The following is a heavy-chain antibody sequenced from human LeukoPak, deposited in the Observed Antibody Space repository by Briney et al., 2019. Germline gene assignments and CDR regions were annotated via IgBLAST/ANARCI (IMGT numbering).Heavy chain of an antibody. CDR1: GFTFSSYA. CDR2: ISGSGGST. J-gene: IGHJ4*02. D-gene: IGHD2-15*01. V-gene: IGHV3-23*01. Sequence: GGSLRLSCAASGFTFSSYAMSWVRQAPGKGLEWVSAISGSGGSTYYADSVKGRFTISRDNSKNTLYLQVHSLRVEDTAVYYCAKDLRVGAADYWGQGTLVTVSS. CDR3: AKDLRVGAADY.